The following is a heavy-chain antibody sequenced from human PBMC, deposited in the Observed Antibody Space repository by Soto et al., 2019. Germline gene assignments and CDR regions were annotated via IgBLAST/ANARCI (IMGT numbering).Heavy chain of an antibody. V-gene: IGHV1-3*01. CDR1: GYTFTSYA. D-gene: IGHD3-10*01. Sequence: GASVKVSCKASGYTFTSYAMHWVRQAPGQRLEWMGWINAGNGNTKYSQKFQGRVTITRDTSASTAYMELSSLRSEDTAVYYCARAPWFGERMGFDPWGQGTLVTVSS. CDR3: ARAPWFGERMGFDP. J-gene: IGHJ5*02. CDR2: INAGNGNT.